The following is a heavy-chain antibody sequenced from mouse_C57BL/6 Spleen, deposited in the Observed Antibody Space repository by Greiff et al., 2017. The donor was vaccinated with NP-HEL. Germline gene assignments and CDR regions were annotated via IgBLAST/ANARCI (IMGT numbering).Heavy chain of an antibody. Sequence: VQLQQPGAELVRPGSSVKLSCKASGYTFTSYWMDWVKQRPGQGLEWIGNIYPSDSETHYNQKFKDKATLTVDKSSSTAYMQLSSLTSEDSAVYYCARGGLGRGNYFDYWGQGTTLTVSS. J-gene: IGHJ2*01. D-gene: IGHD4-1*01. CDR2: IYPSDSET. CDR3: ARGGLGRGNYFDY. V-gene: IGHV1-61*01. CDR1: GYTFTSYW.